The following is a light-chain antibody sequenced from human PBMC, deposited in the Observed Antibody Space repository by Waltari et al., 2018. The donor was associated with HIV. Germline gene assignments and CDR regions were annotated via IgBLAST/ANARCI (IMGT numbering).Light chain of an antibody. CDR3: QQYTNWPQT. CDR2: DTS. J-gene: IGKJ1*01. Sequence: EVVLTQSPATLSLSPGERATLSCRASQSVGNSLGWYQQKPGQAPRLLIYDTSKRATGISARFSGSGSGTDFTLTISSLEPEDFAVYYCQQYTNWPQTFGQGTKVEIK. CDR1: QSVGNS. V-gene: IGKV3-11*01.